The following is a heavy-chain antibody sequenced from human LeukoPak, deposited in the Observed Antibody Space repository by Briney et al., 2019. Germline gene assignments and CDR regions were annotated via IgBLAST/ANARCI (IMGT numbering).Heavy chain of an antibody. V-gene: IGHV4-4*07. Sequence: PSETLSLTCTVSSGSISSYYWGWIRQPAGKGLEWIGRIYTSGSTNYNPSLKSRVTMSVDTSKNQFSLKLSSVTAADTAVYYCARARTPLTTVTTSFDYWGQGTLVTVSS. CDR1: SGSISSYY. D-gene: IGHD4-17*01. CDR2: IYTSGST. J-gene: IGHJ4*02. CDR3: ARARTPLTTVTTSFDY.